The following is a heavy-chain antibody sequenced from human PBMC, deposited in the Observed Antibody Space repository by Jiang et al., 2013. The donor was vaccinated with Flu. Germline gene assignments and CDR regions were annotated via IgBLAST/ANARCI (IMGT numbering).Heavy chain of an antibody. Sequence: GLVQPGGSLRLSCAASGFTFSSYDMSWVRQAPGMGLEWVSAIINSGGSTYYADSVKGRFTISRDNSKNTLYLLMNSLRAEDTAVYYCAKVVGATSRGYFDYWGQGTLVTVSS. CDR1: GFTFSSYD. D-gene: IGHD1-26*01. CDR2: IINSGGST. V-gene: IGHV3-23*01. CDR3: AKVVGATSRGYFDY. J-gene: IGHJ4*02.